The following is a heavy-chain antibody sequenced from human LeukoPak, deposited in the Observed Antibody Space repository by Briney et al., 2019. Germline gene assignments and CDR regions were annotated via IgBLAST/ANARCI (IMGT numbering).Heavy chain of an antibody. CDR1: GGSISSSSYY. Sequence: SETLSLTCTVSGGSISSSSYYWGWIRQRPGKGLEWIGSIYYSGSTYYNPSLKSRVTISVDTSKNQFSLKLSSVTAADTAVYYCAMEGGDAFDIWGQGTMVTVSS. D-gene: IGHD3-16*01. CDR2: IYYSGST. CDR3: AMEGGDAFDI. J-gene: IGHJ3*02. V-gene: IGHV4-39*01.